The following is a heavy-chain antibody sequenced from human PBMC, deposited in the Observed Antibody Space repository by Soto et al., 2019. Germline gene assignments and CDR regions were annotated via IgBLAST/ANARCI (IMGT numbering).Heavy chain of an antibody. V-gene: IGHV3-43*01. Sequence: GGSLRLSCAASGFTFDDYTMHWVRQAPGKGLEWVSLISWDGGSTYYADSVKGRFTISRDNSKNSLYLQMNSLRTEDTALYYCATDGDCSSTSCYDAFDIWGQGTIVTVSS. J-gene: IGHJ3*02. CDR3: ATDGDCSSTSCYDAFDI. CDR2: ISWDGGST. CDR1: GFTFDDYT. D-gene: IGHD2-2*01.